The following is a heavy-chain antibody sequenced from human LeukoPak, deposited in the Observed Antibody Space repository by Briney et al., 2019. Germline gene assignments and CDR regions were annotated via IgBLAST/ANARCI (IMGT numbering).Heavy chain of an antibody. CDR3: ARGSQPH. Sequence: PGGSLRLSCAASGFTFNSYSMNWVRQAPGKGLEWVSSISSSSSYIYYADSVKGRFTISRDNAKNSLHLQMNSLKAEDTAVYYCARGSQPHWGQGTLVTVSS. V-gene: IGHV3-21*01. CDR2: ISSSSSYI. CDR1: GFTFNSYS. J-gene: IGHJ4*02.